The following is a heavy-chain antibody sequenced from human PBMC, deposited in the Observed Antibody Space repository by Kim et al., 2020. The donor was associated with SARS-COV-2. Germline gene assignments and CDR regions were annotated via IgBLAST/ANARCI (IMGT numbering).Heavy chain of an antibody. CDR2: IYYSGST. CDR3: AREEVYYSDAFDI. V-gene: IGHV4-31*03. D-gene: IGHD3-22*01. CDR1: GGSISSGGYY. J-gene: IGHJ3*02. Sequence: SETLSLTCTVSGGSISSGGYYWSWIRQHPGKGLEWIGYIYYSGSTYYNPSLKSRVTISVDTSKNQFSLKLSSVTAADTAVYYCAREEVYYSDAFDIWGQGTMVTVSS.